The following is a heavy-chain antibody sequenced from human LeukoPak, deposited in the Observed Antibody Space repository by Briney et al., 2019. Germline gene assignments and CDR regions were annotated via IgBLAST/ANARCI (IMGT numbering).Heavy chain of an antibody. V-gene: IGHV4-59*08. J-gene: IGHJ4*02. CDR2: IYYSGST. CDR3: ARWRGYYESSGYLSL. D-gene: IGHD3-22*01. CDR1: GGSITSYH. Sequence: SETLSLTCTVSGGSITSYHCSWIRQPPGKGLEWIGYIYYSGSTNYNPSLKSRVTISVDTSKNQFSLKLSSVTAADTAVYYCARWRGYYESSGYLSLWGQGTLVTVSS.